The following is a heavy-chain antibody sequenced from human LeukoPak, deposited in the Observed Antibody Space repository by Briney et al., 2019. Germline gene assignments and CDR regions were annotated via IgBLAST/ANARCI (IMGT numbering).Heavy chain of an antibody. J-gene: IGHJ5*02. V-gene: IGHV4-39*01. CDR2: IYYSGST. CDR1: GGSIASGSYY. Sequence: SETLSLTFTVSGGSIASGSYYWGWIRQPPGKGLEWIGSIYYSGSTYYNPSFKGRDTISVDTSKNQFSLKLNSVTAADTAVYYCVSVGSSGWYLGSPWGQGTLVTVSS. D-gene: IGHD6-19*01. CDR3: VSVGSSGWYLGSP.